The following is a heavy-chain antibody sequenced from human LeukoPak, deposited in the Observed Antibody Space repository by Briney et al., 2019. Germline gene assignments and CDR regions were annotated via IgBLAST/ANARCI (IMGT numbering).Heavy chain of an antibody. CDR1: GFSSSTFW. Sequence: GGSLRPSCAASGFSSSTFWMSWVGQAPGKGRGWVANIKQDGNEKYYVDSVKGRSTISRDNAKNSLFLQMNSLRAEDTALYYCSGGNSFDYWGQGTLVTVSS. J-gene: IGHJ4*02. CDR2: IKQDGNEK. D-gene: IGHD4-23*01. CDR3: SGGNSFDY. V-gene: IGHV3-7*05.